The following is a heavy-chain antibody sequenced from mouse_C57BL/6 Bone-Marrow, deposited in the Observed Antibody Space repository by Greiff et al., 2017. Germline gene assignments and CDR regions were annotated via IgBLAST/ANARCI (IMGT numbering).Heavy chain of an antibody. CDR3: ARALYYCSSLDAMDY. D-gene: IGHD1-1*01. V-gene: IGHV1-63*01. J-gene: IGHJ4*01. CDR1: GYTFTNYW. CDR2: IYPGGGYT. Sequence: QVQLQQSGAELVRPGTSVKMSCKASGYTFTNYWIGWAKQRPGHGLEWIGDIYPGGGYTNYNEKFKGKATLTADKSSSTAYMQFSSLTSEDSAIYYCARALYYCSSLDAMDYWGQGTSVTVSS.